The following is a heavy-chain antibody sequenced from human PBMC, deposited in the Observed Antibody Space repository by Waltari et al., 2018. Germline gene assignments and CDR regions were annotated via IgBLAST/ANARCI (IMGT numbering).Heavy chain of an antibody. J-gene: IGHJ2*01. V-gene: IGHV3-74*01. CDR1: GFTFSSYW. Sequence: EVQLVESGGGLVQPGGSLRLSCAASGFTFSSYWMHWVRQAPGKGLVWVSRINSDGSSTSYAASVKGRFTISRDNAKNTLYLQMNSLRAEDTAVYYCARDIEGTYWYFDLWGRGTLVTVSS. CDR3: ARDIEGTYWYFDL. D-gene: IGHD1-1*01. CDR2: INSDGSST.